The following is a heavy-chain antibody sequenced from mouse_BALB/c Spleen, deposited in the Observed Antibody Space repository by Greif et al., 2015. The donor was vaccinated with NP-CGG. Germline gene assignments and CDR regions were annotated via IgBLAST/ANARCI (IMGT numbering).Heavy chain of an antibody. CDR3: LRSDGNYFDY. J-gene: IGHJ2*01. Sequence: EVQLQQSGPELVKPGASVKMPCKASEYTFTSYVMHRVKQKPGQGLEWIGYITPYNDGTKYKEKFKGKATLTSDKSSSAPYMELISLTSENSAVDYWLRSDGNYFDYWGQGTTLTVSS. CDR2: ITPYNDGT. V-gene: IGHV1-14*01. D-gene: IGHD1-1*01. CDR1: EYTFTSYV.